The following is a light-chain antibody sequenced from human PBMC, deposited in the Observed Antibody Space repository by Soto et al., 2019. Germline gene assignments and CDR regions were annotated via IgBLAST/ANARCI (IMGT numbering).Light chain of an antibody. Sequence: EIVMTQSPATLSVSPGERATLSCRASQSLSSNLAWYQQCPGQAPRLLIYGASTRATGIPARFSGSGSGTEFTLTISSLQSEDFAIYFCQQYSDWPLTSGGGTKVEIK. V-gene: IGKV3-15*01. CDR2: GAS. CDR3: QQYSDWPLT. J-gene: IGKJ4*01. CDR1: QSLSSN.